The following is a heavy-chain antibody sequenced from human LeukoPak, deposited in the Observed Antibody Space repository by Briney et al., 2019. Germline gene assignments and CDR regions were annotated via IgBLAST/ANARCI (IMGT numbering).Heavy chain of an antibody. J-gene: IGHJ4*02. CDR3: ANNFDY. CDR1: GFTFSNYG. Sequence: GXSLRLSCAPSGFTFSNYGMHWVRQAPGKGLEWVALIYYDGSNKYYADSVKGRFTISRDNSTSTLYLQMNSLRVEDTAVYYCANNFDYWGQGTLVTVSS. CDR2: IYYDGSNK. V-gene: IGHV3-33*06.